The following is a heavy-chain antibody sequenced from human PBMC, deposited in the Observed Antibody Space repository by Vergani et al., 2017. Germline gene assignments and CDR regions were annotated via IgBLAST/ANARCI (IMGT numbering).Heavy chain of an antibody. Sequence: QVQLVQSGAEVKKPGASVKVSCKASGYTFTSYGISWVRQAPGQGLEWMGWISAYNGNTNYAQKLQGRVTMTRDTSTSTVYMELSSLRSEDTAVYYCARETQQLVVFDYWGQGTLVTVSS. CDR1: GYTFTSYG. CDR3: ARETQQLVVFDY. V-gene: IGHV1-18*01. CDR2: ISAYNGNT. J-gene: IGHJ4*02. D-gene: IGHD6-13*01.